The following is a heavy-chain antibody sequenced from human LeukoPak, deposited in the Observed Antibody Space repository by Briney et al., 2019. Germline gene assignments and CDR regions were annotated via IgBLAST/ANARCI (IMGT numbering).Heavy chain of an antibody. D-gene: IGHD3-3*01. Sequence: KPSETLSLTCTVSGGSISSYYWSWIRQPPGKGLEWIGYIYYSGSTNYNPSLKSRVTISVDTSKNQFSLKLSSVTAADTAVYYCARVGRLEAHDYWGQGTLVTVSS. CDR1: GGSISSYY. J-gene: IGHJ4*02. CDR3: ARVGRLEAHDY. CDR2: IYYSGST. V-gene: IGHV4-59*01.